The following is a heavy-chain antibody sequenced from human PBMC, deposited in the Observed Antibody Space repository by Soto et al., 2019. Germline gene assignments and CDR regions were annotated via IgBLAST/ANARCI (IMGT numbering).Heavy chain of an antibody. V-gene: IGHV4-39*01. CDR2: IYYSGST. D-gene: IGHD4-17*01. Sequence: PSETLSLTCTVSGGSISSSSYYWGWIRQPPGKGLEWIGSIYYSGSTYYNPSLKSRVTISVDTSKNQFSLKLSSVTAADTAVYYCARRRRTVTTAGGYFDYWGQGTQVTVSS. CDR3: ARRRRTVTTAGGYFDY. CDR1: GGSISSSSYY. J-gene: IGHJ4*02.